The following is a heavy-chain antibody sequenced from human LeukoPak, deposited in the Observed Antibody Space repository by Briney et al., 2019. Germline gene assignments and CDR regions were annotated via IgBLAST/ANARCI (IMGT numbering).Heavy chain of an antibody. V-gene: IGHV4-59*01. CDR2: IYYSGST. CDR3: ARVVTTVDAFEI. D-gene: IGHD4-17*01. CDR1: GGSINNYY. Sequence: PSETLSLTCTVSGGSINNYYWSWIRQSPGKGLEWIGYIYYSGSTNYNPSLKSRVTISVDTSKNHFSLKLSSVTAADTAVYDCARVVTTVDAFEIWGQGTMVTVSS. J-gene: IGHJ3*02.